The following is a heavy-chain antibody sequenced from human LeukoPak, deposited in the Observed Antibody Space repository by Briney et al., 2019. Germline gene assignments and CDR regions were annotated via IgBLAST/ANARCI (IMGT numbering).Heavy chain of an antibody. J-gene: IGHJ4*02. CDR1: GFIFDNYY. Sequence: GGSLRLSCAAFGFIFDNYYMSWVRQAPGKGLEWVANINQDGSVKYYVDSVKGRFTISRDSAKNSLYLQMNSLRVEDTAVYYCASGNNDWSLGGQGTLVTVSS. V-gene: IGHV3-7*03. D-gene: IGHD3-9*01. CDR2: INQDGSVK. CDR3: ASGNNDWSL.